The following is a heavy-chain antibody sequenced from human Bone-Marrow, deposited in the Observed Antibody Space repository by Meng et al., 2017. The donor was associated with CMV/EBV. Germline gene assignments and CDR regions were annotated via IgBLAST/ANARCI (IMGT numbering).Heavy chain of an antibody. CDR1: GYVFMNFG. Sequence: SCKASGYVFMNFGIRWVRQAPGQGLQWVGWVSTFNGSTNYAKRLQDRVTLTTDTSTSTAYMELRSLKSDDTAVYFCARDRYSWDFDYWGQGTLVTVSS. J-gene: IGHJ4*02. CDR2: VSTFNGST. CDR3: ARDRYSWDFDY. D-gene: IGHD1-1*01. V-gene: IGHV1-18*01.